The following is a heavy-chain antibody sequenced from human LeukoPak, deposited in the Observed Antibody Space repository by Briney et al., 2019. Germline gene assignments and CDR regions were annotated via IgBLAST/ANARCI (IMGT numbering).Heavy chain of an antibody. D-gene: IGHD6-6*01. V-gene: IGHV4-61*01. CDR1: GGSVSSGSYY. CDR3: ARVSYSSSFDFDY. J-gene: IGHJ4*02. CDR2: FYYSGST. Sequence: SDTLSLTCTVSGGSVSSGSYYWSWIRQPPGKGLEWIGYFYYSGSTNYNPSLKSRVTISVDTSKNQFSLKLSSVTAADTAVYYCARVSYSSSFDFDYWGQGTLVTVSS.